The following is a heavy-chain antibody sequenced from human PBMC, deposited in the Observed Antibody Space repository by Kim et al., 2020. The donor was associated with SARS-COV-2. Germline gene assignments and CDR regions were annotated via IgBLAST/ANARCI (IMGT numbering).Heavy chain of an antibody. D-gene: IGHD2-15*01. Sequence: RFTISRDNAKNSLYLQMNSLRAEDTAVYYCAREELVVVAATLGAQYYFDYWGQGTLVTVSS. J-gene: IGHJ4*02. CDR3: AREELVVVAATLGAQYYFDY. V-gene: IGHV3-11*04.